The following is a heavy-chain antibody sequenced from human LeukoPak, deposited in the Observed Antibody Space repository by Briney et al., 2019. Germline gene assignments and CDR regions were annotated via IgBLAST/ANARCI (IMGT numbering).Heavy chain of an antibody. CDR2: IIPIFGTA. CDR1: GGTFISYA. J-gene: IGHJ6*02. V-gene: IGHV1-69*13. CDR3: ASLLTQDIVVVPAADRYYYYGMDV. Sequence: ASVKVSCKASGGTFISYAISWVRQAPGQGLEWMGGIIPIFGTANYAQKFQGRVTITADESTSTAYMELSSLRSEDTAVYYCASLLTQDIVVVPAADRYYYYGMDVWGQGTTVTVSS. D-gene: IGHD2-2*01.